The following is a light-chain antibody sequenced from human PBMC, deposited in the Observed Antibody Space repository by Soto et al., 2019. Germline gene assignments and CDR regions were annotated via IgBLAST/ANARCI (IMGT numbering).Light chain of an antibody. CDR2: AAS. CDR1: QGIKND. V-gene: IGKV1-6*01. Sequence: AIQMTQSPSSLSASVGDRVTITCRASQGIKNDLGWYQQRPGKGPKLLIYAASSLQSGVPSRFSGSGSGTDFTLTISNLQPEDFATYYCLQDYNFPYTFGQGTKLEIK. J-gene: IGKJ2*01. CDR3: LQDYNFPYT.